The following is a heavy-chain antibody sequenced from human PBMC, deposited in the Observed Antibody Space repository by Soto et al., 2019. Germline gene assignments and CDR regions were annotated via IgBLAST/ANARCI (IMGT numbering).Heavy chain of an antibody. J-gene: IGHJ6*02. CDR1: GFTFSSYT. CDR2: IRSSSSYT. Sequence: EVQLVESGGGLVKPGGSLRLSCAASGFTFSSYTMNWVRQAPGKGLEWVSSIRSSSSYTFYADSVKGRFTISRDNAKNSLYLQMDSLRGEDTAVYYCAREGGSDPWGMDVWGQGTTVTVSS. CDR3: AREGGSDPWGMDV. D-gene: IGHD1-26*01. V-gene: IGHV3-21*01.